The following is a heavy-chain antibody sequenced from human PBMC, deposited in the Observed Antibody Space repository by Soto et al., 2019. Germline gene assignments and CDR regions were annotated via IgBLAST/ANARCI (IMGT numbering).Heavy chain of an antibody. CDR3: AKEAATVTIYSGIGY. V-gene: IGHV3-30*18. J-gene: IGHJ4*02. Sequence: QVQLVESGGGVVQPGTSLRLSCAASGFIFSSYGMHWVRQAPGKGLEWVAVISYDGSNKNYADSVKGRVTISRDNFQNALYLQMNSLRAEDTAVCYCAKEAATVTIYSGIGYWGQGTLVTVSS. CDR2: ISYDGSNK. D-gene: IGHD4-17*01. CDR1: GFIFSSYG.